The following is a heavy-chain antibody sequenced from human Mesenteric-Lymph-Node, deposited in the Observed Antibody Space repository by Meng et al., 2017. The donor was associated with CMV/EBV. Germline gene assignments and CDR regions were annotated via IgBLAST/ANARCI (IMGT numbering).Heavy chain of an antibody. CDR1: GGSISNYY. V-gene: IGHV4-59*01. Sequence: GSLRLSCTVSGGSISNYYWSWIRQPPGKGLEWIGYVYYTGSTNYNPSLKSRVTISVDTSKNQFSLKLSSVTAADTAVYYCARDLSGGVLAFDIWGQGTMVTVSS. D-gene: IGHD3-16*01. CDR3: ARDLSGGVLAFDI. CDR2: VYYTGST. J-gene: IGHJ3*02.